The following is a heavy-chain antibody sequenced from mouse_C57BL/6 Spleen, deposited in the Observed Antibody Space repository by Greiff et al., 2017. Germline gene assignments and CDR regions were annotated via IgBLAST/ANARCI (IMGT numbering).Heavy chain of an antibody. V-gene: IGHV1-82*01. Sequence: VQLQQSGPELVKPGASVKISCKASGYAFSSSWMNWVKQRPGKGLEWIGRIYPGDGDTNYNGKFKGKATLTADKSSSTAYMPLSSLTSEDSAVYFCARRGSSRYAMDYWGQGTSVTVSS. CDR1: GYAFSSSW. J-gene: IGHJ4*01. D-gene: IGHD1-1*01. CDR3: ARRGSSRYAMDY. CDR2: IYPGDGDT.